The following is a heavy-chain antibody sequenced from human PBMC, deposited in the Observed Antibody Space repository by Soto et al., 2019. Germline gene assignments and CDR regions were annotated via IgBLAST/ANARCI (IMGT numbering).Heavy chain of an antibody. D-gene: IGHD4-17*01. CDR2: ISGSGGST. CDR1: GFTFSSYA. V-gene: IGHV3-23*01. CDR3: AKATVTTSWTWKYYFDY. Sequence: EVQLLESGGGLVQPGGSLRLSCAASGFTFSSYAMSWVRQAPGKGLEWVSAISGSGGSTYYADSVKGRFTISRDNSKNTLYLQMNSLRAEDTAVYYCAKATVTTSWTWKYYFDYWGQGTLVTVSS. J-gene: IGHJ4*02.